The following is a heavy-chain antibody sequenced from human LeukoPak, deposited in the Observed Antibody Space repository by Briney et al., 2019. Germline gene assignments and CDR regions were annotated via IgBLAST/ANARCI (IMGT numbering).Heavy chain of an antibody. CDR1: GFTFSSYA. J-gene: IGHJ4*02. D-gene: IGHD3-22*01. CDR2: ISGSGGST. Sequence: GGSLRLSCAASGFTFSSYAMSWVRQAPGKGLEWVSAISGSGGSTYYADSVKGRFTISRDNSKNTLYLQMNSLRAEDTAVYYCAKSHYYYDSSGYYHFDYWGQGTLVTVSS. CDR3: AKSHYYYDSSGYYHFDY. V-gene: IGHV3-23*01.